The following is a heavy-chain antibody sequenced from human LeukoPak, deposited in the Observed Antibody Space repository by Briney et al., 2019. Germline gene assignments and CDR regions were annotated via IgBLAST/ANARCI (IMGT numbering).Heavy chain of an antibody. J-gene: IGHJ4*02. V-gene: IGHV1-46*01. D-gene: IGHD5-24*01. CDR3: ARDGYNRSPIN. CDR2: INPSGGST. Sequence: GASVKVSCKASGYTFTSYYMHGVRQAPGQGLEWMGIINPSGGSTSYAQKFQGRVTMTRDMSTSTIYMELSSLRSEDTAVYYCARDGYNRSPINWGQGTLVTVSS. CDR1: GYTFTSYY.